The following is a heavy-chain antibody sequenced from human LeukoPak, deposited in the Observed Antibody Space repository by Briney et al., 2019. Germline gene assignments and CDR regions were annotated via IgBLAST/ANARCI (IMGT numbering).Heavy chain of an antibody. J-gene: IGHJ4*02. CDR2: IYYSGST. CDR3: ARVGILTGYYMDYFDY. CDR1: GGSISSSSYY. D-gene: IGHD3-9*01. Sequence: PSETLSLTCIVSGGSISSSSYYWGWIRQPPGKGLEWIGSIYYSGSTYYNPSLKSRVTISVDTSKNQFSLKLSSVTAADTAVYYCARVGILTGYYMDYFDYWGQGTLVTVSS. V-gene: IGHV4-39*07.